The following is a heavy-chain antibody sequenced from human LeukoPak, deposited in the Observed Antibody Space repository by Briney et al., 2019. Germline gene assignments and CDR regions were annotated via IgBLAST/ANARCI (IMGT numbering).Heavy chain of an antibody. CDR3: ARESSSWIDY. CDR2: ISYDGSNK. J-gene: IGHJ4*02. V-gene: IGHV3-30-3*01. Sequence: PGGSLRLSCAASGFTFSSYAMHWVRQAPGKGLEWVAVISYDGSNKYYADSVKGLFTISRDNSKNTLYLQMNSLRAEDTAVYYCARESSSWIDYWGQGTLVTVSS. CDR1: GFTFSSYA. D-gene: IGHD6-13*01.